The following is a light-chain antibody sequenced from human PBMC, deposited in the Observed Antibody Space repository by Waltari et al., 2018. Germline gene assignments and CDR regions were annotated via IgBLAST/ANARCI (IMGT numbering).Light chain of an antibody. CDR3: QKYVSLPAT. J-gene: IGKJ1*01. Sequence: EIVLTQSPGTLSLSPGARATLSCRASQSVSRSLAWYQQKHGQAPRLLIYDASTRAPGIPDRFSGSGSGTDFSLTISRLEPEDFAVYYCQKYVSLPATFGQGTKVEIK. V-gene: IGKV3-20*01. CDR1: QSVSRS. CDR2: DAS.